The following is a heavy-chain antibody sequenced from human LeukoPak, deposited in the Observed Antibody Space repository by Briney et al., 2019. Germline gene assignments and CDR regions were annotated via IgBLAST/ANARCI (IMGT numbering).Heavy chain of an antibody. J-gene: IGHJ3*02. CDR3: ARGFDGPNAFDI. CDR1: GGSISSYY. Sequence: PSETLSLTCTVSGGSISSYYWSWIRQPAGKGLEWIGHISYSGSTNYNPSLKSRVTVSIDTSKNQVSLKLSSMTAADTAVYYCARGFDGPNAFDIWGQGTMVTVSS. CDR2: ISYSGST. V-gene: IGHV4-59*01. D-gene: IGHD3-9*01.